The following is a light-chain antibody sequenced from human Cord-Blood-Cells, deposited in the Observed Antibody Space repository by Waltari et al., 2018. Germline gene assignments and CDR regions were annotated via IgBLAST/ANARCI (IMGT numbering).Light chain of an antibody. CDR1: SRDVGGYNY. Sequence: QSALTQPRSVSGSPGQSVTISCTGTSRDVGGYNYASLYQQHPCKAPKRMIDDVSKRPSGVPDRFSGSKSCNTASLTISGLQAEDEADYYCCSYAGSYTVVFGGGTKLTVL. CDR3: CSYAGSYTVV. J-gene: IGLJ2*01. V-gene: IGLV2-11*01. CDR2: DVS.